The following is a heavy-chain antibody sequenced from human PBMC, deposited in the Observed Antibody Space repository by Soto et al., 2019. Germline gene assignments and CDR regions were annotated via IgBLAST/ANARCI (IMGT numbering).Heavy chain of an antibody. CDR2: TYYMSNWYN. CDR3: AREAPYSSSWFAAFDI. V-gene: IGHV6-1*01. Sequence: XALALTFSISGDSVSSNSAAWNWIRQSPSRGLEWLGRTYYMSNWYNDYAVSVKSRITINPATSKTQFSLQLNSVTPEDTAVYYCAREAPYSSSWFAAFDIWGQGTMVTVSS. D-gene: IGHD6-13*01. CDR1: GDSVSSNSAA. J-gene: IGHJ3*02.